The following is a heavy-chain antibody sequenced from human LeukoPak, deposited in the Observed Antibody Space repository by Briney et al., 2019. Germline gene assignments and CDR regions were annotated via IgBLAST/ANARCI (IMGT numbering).Heavy chain of an antibody. CDR3: ARGPYYYGSGVDY. Sequence: SETLSLTCTVSGYSISSGYYWGWIRQPPGKGLEWIGSIYHSGSTNYNPSLKSRVTISVDTSKNQFSLKLSSVTAADTAVYYCARGPYYYGSGVDYWGQGTLVTVSS. CDR1: GYSISSGYY. J-gene: IGHJ4*02. D-gene: IGHD3-10*01. V-gene: IGHV4-38-2*02. CDR2: IYHSGST.